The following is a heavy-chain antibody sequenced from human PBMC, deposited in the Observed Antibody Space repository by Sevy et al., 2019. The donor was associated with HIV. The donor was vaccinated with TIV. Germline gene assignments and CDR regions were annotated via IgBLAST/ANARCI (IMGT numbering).Heavy chain of an antibody. CDR3: ARNDYFGTGNLHWSFDL. J-gene: IGHJ2*01. CDR1: GYSISSGYY. CDR2: IYHSGST. V-gene: IGHV4-38-2*02. Sequence: SETLSLTCTVSGYSISSGYYWGWIRQPPGKGLEWIGSIYHSGSTYYNPSLESRVTISVDTSKNQFSVRLSSVTAADTAVYYCARNDYFGTGNLHWSFDLWGRGALLTVSS. D-gene: IGHD3-10*01.